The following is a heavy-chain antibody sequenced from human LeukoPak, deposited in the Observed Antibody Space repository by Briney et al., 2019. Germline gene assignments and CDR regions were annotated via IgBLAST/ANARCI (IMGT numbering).Heavy chain of an antibody. CDR1: GFTFSDYY. J-gene: IGHJ6*04. CDR2: ISSSGSTI. V-gene: IGHV3-11*04. D-gene: IGHD2-2*02. CDR3: ARVVPAAIEDV. Sequence: GGSLGLSCAASGFTFSDYYMSWIRQAPGKGLEWVSYISSSGSTIYYADSVKGRFTISRDNAKNSLYLQMNSLRAEDTAVYYCARVVPAAIEDVWGKGTTVTVSS.